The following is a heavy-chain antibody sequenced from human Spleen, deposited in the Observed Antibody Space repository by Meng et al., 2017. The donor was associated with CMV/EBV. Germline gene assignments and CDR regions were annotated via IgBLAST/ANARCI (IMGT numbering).Heavy chain of an antibody. CDR1: GFTFSSYW. J-gene: IGHJ4*02. V-gene: IGHV3-33*03. CDR3: AKDGQSYNSARPLDY. CDR2: IWYHGSNK. Sequence: GGSLRLSCAASGFTFSSYWMSWVRQAPGKGLEWVALIWYHGSNKYYADSVKGRFIISRDNSNNMLYLQMNSLRVEDTAVYYCAKDGQSYNSARPLDYWGRGTLVTVSS. D-gene: IGHD6-19*01.